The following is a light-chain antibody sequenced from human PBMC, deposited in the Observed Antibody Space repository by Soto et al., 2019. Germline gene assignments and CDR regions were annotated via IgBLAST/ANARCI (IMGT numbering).Light chain of an antibody. CDR3: QQYGSSPWT. V-gene: IGKV3-20*01. J-gene: IGKJ1*01. CDR1: QSVSSNY. CDR2: GAS. Sequence: EIVLTQSPGTLSLSPGERATLSCRASQSVSSNYLAWFQQEPGQAPRLLMFGASSRATGIPDRFSGSGSGTDFSLIISRLEPEDFAVYYCQQYGSSPWTFGQGTKVDIK.